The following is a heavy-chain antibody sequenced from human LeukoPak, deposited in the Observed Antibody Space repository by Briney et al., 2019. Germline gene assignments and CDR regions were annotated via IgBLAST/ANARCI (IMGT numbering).Heavy chain of an antibody. V-gene: IGHV3-21*04. CDR3: AKSRLHGTNYYYYGMDV. CDR2: ISSSSSYI. D-gene: IGHD1-1*01. J-gene: IGHJ6*02. Sequence: GGSLRLSCAASGFTFSSYSMNWVRQAPGKGLEWVSSISSSSSYIYYADSVKGRFTISRDNAKSSLYLQMNSLRAEDTALYYCAKSRLHGTNYYYYGMDVWGQGTTVTVSS. CDR1: GFTFSSYS.